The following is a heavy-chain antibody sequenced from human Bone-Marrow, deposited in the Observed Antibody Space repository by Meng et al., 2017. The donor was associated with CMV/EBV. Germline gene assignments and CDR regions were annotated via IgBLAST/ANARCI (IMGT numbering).Heavy chain of an antibody. D-gene: IGHD3-22*01. V-gene: IGHV3-21*01. CDR2: ISSSSSYI. Sequence: GESLKISCAASGFTFSSYSMNWVRQAPGKGLEWVSSISSSSSYIYYAVSVKGRFTISRDNAKNSLYLQMNSLRAEDTAVYYCARDPYYDSSGYYYYYYYYGMDVWGQGNTVNGAS. CDR3: ARDPYYDSSGYYYYYYYYGMDV. J-gene: IGHJ6*01. CDR1: GFTFSSYS.